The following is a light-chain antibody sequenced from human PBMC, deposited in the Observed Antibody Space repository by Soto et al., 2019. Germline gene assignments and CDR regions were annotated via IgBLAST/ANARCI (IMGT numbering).Light chain of an antibody. V-gene: IGLV1-36*01. J-gene: IGLJ1*01. CDR3: ASWDDSLNAYV. CDR1: SSNIGNNA. CDR2: YDN. Sequence: QSVLTQPPSVSEAPRQRVTISWSGSSSNIGNNAVNWYQQLPGQAPKIVIYYDNLLTSGVSDRFSGSKSGISASLAISDLQSDDEADYYCASWDDSLNAYVFGPGTKLTVI.